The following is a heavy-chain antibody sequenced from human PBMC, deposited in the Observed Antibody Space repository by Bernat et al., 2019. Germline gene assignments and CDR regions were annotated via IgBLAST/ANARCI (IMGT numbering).Heavy chain of an antibody. CDR2: ISGSGGST. CDR3: AKPRGDDFWSGSTEIDY. D-gene: IGHD3-3*01. CDR1: RFTFSNYA. V-gene: IGHV3-23*01. Sequence: EVQLLESGGGLVQPGGSLRLSCAASRFTFSNYAMTWVRQAPGKGLEWVSTISGSGGSTYYADSVKGRFTISRDNSKNTLYLQMNSLGAEDTAVYYCAKPRGDDFWSGSTEIDYWGQGTLVTVSS. J-gene: IGHJ4*02.